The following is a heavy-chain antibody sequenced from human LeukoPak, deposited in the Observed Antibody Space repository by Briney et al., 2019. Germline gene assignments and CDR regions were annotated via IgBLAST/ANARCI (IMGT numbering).Heavy chain of an antibody. J-gene: IGHJ6*03. CDR3: ARAGQQLSDYYYYMDV. CDR2: MNPNSGNT. V-gene: IGHV1-8*03. D-gene: IGHD6-13*01. Sequence: HRASVKVSCKASGYTFTGYYMHWVRQAPGQGLEWMGWMNPNSGNTGYAQKFQGRVTITRNTSISTAYMELSSLRSEDTAVYYCARAGQQLSDYYYYMDVWGKGTTVTVSS. CDR1: GYTFTGYY.